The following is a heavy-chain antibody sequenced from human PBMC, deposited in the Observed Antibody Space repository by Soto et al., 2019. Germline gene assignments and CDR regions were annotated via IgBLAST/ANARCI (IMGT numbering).Heavy chain of an antibody. Sequence: QVQLVQSGAEVKKPGASVKVSCKASGYTFTSYGISWVRQAPGQGREWMGWISAYNGNTNYAQKLQGRVTMTTDTSTSTAYMELRSLRSDDTAVYYCARALKRIAAAWSAEYFQHWGQGTLVTVSS. CDR2: ISAYNGNT. V-gene: IGHV1-18*04. J-gene: IGHJ1*01. D-gene: IGHD6-13*01. CDR3: ARALKRIAAAWSAEYFQH. CDR1: GYTFTSYG.